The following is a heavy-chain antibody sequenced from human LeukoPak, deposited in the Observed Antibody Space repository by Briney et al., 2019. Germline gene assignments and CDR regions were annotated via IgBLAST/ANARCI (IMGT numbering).Heavy chain of an antibody. J-gene: IGHJ4*02. V-gene: IGHV3-53*05. CDR3: ARSTVTKYYFDY. CDR1: GFIVSSNY. CDR2: IYSGGST. Sequence: GGSLRLSCAASGFIVSSNYMSWVRQAPGKGLEWVSIIYSGGSTDYADSVKGRFTISRDNAKNTVYLQMNSLRAEDTAVYYCARSTVTKYYFDYWGQGTLVTVSS. D-gene: IGHD4-17*01.